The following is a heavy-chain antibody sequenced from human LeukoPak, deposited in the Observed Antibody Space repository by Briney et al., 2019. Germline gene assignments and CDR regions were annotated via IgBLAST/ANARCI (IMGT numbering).Heavy chain of an antibody. Sequence: GGSLRLSCAASGFTFDDSGMSWARQAPGQGLEWVSGINWNGGSTGYADSVKGRFTISRDNAKNSLYLQMNSLRAEDTALYYCARDLVSSWDAGFDYRGQGTLVTVSS. J-gene: IGHJ4*02. D-gene: IGHD6-13*01. V-gene: IGHV3-20*04. CDR1: GFTFDDSG. CDR3: ARDLVSSWDAGFDY. CDR2: INWNGGST.